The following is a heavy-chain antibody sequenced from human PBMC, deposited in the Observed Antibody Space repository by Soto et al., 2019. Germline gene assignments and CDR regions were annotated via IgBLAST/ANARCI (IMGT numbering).Heavy chain of an antibody. CDR3: AKDQLVAVAGFDY. CDR1: GFTFSSYA. Sequence: PGGSLRLSXAASGFTFSSYAMSWVRQAPGKGLEWVSAISGSGGSTYYADSVKGRFTISRDNSKNTLYLQMNSLRAEDTAVYYCAKDQLVAVAGFDYWGQGTLVTVSS. CDR2: ISGSGGST. J-gene: IGHJ4*02. V-gene: IGHV3-23*01. D-gene: IGHD6-19*01.